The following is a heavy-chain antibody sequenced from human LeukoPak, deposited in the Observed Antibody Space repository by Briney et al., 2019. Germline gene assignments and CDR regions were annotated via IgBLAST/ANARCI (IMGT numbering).Heavy chain of an antibody. CDR1: GFTFTNAG. Sequence: GGSLRLSCAGSGFTFTNAGIHWVRLAAGKGLEWVSFISHDGTNKYYSDSVDGRFTVSRLNSQNTVYLQMTELRPDDTATYYCASEDVDTGDFWGQGPLVTVSS. D-gene: IGHD5-18*01. CDR3: ASEDVDTGDF. CDR2: ISHDGTNK. V-gene: IGHV3-30*01. J-gene: IGHJ4*02.